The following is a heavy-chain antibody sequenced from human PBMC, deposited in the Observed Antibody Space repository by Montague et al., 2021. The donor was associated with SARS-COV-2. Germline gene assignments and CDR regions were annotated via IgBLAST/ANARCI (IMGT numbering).Heavy chain of an antibody. V-gene: IGHV4-4*02. CDR1: DGSISSPNW. D-gene: IGHD3-16*01. CDR2: IYYTGNT. J-gene: IGHJ6*02. Sequence: SETLSLTCAVSDGSISSPNWWNCVRPPPGKGLEWIGEIYYTGNTNYNPSLKSRVTIFIDKSKNHFSLQLSSVTAADTAVYYCARGGTYHYGMDVWGQGTTVAVSS. CDR3: ARGGTYHYGMDV.